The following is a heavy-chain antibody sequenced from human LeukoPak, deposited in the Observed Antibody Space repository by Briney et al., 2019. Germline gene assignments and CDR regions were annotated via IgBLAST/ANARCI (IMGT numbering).Heavy chain of an antibody. Sequence: SETLSLTCAVYGGSFSGYYWSWIRQPPGKGLEWIGEINHSGSTNYNPSLKSRVTISVDTSKNHFSLKLRSVTAADTAVYYCARGGDTSGHYYFEYFHHWGQGTLVAVSS. CDR1: GGSFSGYY. D-gene: IGHD3-22*01. CDR2: INHSGST. CDR3: ARGGDTSGHYYFEYFHH. V-gene: IGHV4-34*01. J-gene: IGHJ1*01.